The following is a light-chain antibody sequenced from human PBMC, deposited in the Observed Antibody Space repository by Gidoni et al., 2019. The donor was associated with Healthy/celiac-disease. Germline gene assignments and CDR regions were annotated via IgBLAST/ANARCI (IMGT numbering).Light chain of an antibody. CDR1: QSVSSTY. CDR3: QQGA. J-gene: IGKJ1*01. CDR2: GAS. V-gene: IGKV3-20*01. Sequence: IVLTQSPGTLSLSPGERATLSCRASQSVSSTYLAWYQQKPGQAPRLLIYGASSRVTGVPDRFSGSGSGTDFTLTISRLETEDFAVYYCQQGAFGQXTKVEMK.